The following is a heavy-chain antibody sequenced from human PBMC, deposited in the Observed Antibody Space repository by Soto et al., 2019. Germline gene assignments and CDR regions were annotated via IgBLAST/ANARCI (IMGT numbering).Heavy chain of an antibody. CDR3: AKDRPRRTSGYSFDY. V-gene: IGHV3-53*01. CDR2: IYSGGSS. Sequence: GGSLRLSCTTSGFTVSSSHMTWVRQAPGKGLEWVSVIYSGGSSYYAVSVQGRFTISRDISKNTVYLQMNSLRGEDTAMYYCAKDRPRRTSGYSFDYWGQGTQVTVSS. CDR1: GFTVSSSH. D-gene: IGHD1-1*01. J-gene: IGHJ4*02.